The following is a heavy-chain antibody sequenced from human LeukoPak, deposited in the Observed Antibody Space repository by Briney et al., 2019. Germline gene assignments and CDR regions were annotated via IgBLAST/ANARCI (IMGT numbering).Heavy chain of an antibody. J-gene: IGHJ4*02. CDR3: ATAFSSSASSRIPDY. D-gene: IGHD6-6*01. Sequence: ASVKVSCKVSGYTLTELSMHWVRQAPGKGLEWMGGFDPEDGETIYAQKFQGRVTMTEDTSTDTAYMELSSLRSEDTAVYYCATAFSSSASSRIPDYWGQGTLVTVSS. V-gene: IGHV1-24*01. CDR1: GYTLTELS. CDR2: FDPEDGET.